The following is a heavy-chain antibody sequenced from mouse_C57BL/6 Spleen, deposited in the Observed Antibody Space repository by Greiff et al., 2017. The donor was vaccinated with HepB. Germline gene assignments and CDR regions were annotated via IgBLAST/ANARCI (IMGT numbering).Heavy chain of an antibody. D-gene: IGHD1-1*01. CDR1: GYTFTSYW. Sequence: VQLQQSGAELVMPGASVKLSCKASGYTFTSYWMHWVKQRPGQGLEWIGEIDPSDSYTNYNQKFKGKSTLTVDKSSSTAYMQLSSLTSEDSAVYYCARSQLITTVPYFDYLGQGTTLTVSS. V-gene: IGHV1-69*01. CDR2: IDPSDSYT. CDR3: ARSQLITTVPYFDY. J-gene: IGHJ2*01.